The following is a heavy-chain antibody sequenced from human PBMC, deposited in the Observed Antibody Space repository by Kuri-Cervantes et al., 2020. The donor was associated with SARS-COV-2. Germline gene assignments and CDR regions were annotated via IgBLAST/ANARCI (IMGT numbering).Heavy chain of an antibody. Sequence: GSLRLSCAASGFTFSSYWMSWVRQPPGKGLEWIGSIYYSGSTYYNPSLKSRVTISVDTSKNQFSLKLSSVTAADTAVYYCARNWGRYYFDYWGQGTLVTVSS. CDR3: ARNWGRYYFDY. J-gene: IGHJ4*02. CDR1: GFTFSSYW. CDR2: IYYSGST. V-gene: IGHV4-39*01. D-gene: IGHD7-27*01.